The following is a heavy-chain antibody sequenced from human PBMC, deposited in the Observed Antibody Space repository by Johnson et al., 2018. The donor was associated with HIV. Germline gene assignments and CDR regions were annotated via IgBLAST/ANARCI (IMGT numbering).Heavy chain of an antibody. CDR2: ISYDGSNK. CDR3: ARERLTTHAFDI. D-gene: IGHD4-17*01. Sequence: QMLLVESGGGVVQPGRSLRLSCAASGFTFSSYGMHWVRQAPGKGLEWVAVISYDGSNKYYADSVKGRFTTSRDNAKNSLYLQMNSLRAEDTAFYYCARERLTTHAFDIWGQGTMVTVSS. V-gene: IGHV3-30*03. J-gene: IGHJ3*02. CDR1: GFTFSSYG.